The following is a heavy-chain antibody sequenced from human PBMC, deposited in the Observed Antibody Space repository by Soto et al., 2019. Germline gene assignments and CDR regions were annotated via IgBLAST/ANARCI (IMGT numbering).Heavy chain of an antibody. V-gene: IGHV3-23*01. CDR2: ISGSGNT. J-gene: IGHJ4*02. CDR1: GFAFKNYA. Sequence: PGGSLRLSCVASGFAFKNYAMTWVRQAPGKGLECVSGISGSGNTYYADSVKGRFTISRDNPKNTVYLQMDSLRAEDTAVYYCAKRGPVVTLEKYFDYWGQGALVTVS. CDR3: AKRGPVVTLEKYFDY. D-gene: IGHD2-21*02.